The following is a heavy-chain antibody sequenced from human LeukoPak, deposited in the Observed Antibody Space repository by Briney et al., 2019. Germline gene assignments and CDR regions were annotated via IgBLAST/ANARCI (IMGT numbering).Heavy chain of an antibody. CDR2: IYSGDSDT. V-gene: IGHV5-51*01. CDR1: GYSFTSYW. J-gene: IGHJ5*02. CDR3: ARTTDYLNWFDP. D-gene: IGHD4-11*01. Sequence: GESLKISCKGSGYSFTSYWIGWVRQMPGKGLGWMGIIYSGDSDTRYSPSFQGQVTISADKSISAAYLQWSSLKASDTAVYYCARTTDYLNWFDPWDQGTLVTASS.